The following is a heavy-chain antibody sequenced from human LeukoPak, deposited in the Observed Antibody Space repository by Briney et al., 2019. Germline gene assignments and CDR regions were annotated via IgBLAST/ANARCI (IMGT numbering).Heavy chain of an antibody. J-gene: IGHJ4*02. Sequence: GGSLRLSCAASGFTFSSYNMNWVRQAPGKGLEWVSSITSDSRYMYYADSVKGRFTISRDNAKNSLYLQMNSLRAEDAAVYYCACRSRWPQVAIDYWGQGTMVTVSS. CDR1: GFTFSSYN. CDR2: ITSDSRYM. CDR3: ACRSRWPQVAIDY. D-gene: IGHD2-15*01. V-gene: IGHV3-21*01.